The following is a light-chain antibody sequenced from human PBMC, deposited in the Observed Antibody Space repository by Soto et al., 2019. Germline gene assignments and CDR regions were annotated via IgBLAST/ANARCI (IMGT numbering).Light chain of an antibody. V-gene: IGLV1-47*01. J-gene: IGLJ1*01. CDR2: RND. Sequence: QSVLTQPPSASGTPGQRVSVSCSGSSSNIGNNYVFWYQHLPGTAPKLLIYRNDQRPSGFSARFSVSKSGTSASLAISGLRSEYEADYYCAAWDDSLSGSYVFGPGTKLTVL. CDR3: AAWDDSLSGSYV. CDR1: SSNIGNNY.